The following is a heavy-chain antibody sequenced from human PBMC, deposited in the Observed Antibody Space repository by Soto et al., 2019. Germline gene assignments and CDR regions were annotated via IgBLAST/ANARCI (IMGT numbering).Heavy chain of an antibody. CDR2: IIPIFGTA. D-gene: IGHD6-13*01. J-gene: IGHJ6*02. CDR3: ARDIAAAGPYYYYYGMDV. Sequence: SVKVSCKASGGTFSSYAISWVRQAPGQGLEWMGGIIPIFGTANYAQKFQGRVTITADESTSTAYMELSSLRSEDTAVYYCARDIAAAGPYYYYYGMDVWGQGTTVTVSS. CDR1: GGTFSSYA. V-gene: IGHV1-69*13.